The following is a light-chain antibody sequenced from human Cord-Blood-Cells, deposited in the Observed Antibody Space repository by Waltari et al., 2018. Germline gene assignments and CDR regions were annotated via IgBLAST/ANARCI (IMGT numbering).Light chain of an antibody. CDR1: QSISSY. J-gene: IGKJ4*01. CDR3: QQSYSAPT. V-gene: IGKV1-39*01. CDR2: AAS. Sequence: DIQMTQSPSSLSASVRGRVTITCRASQSISSYLNWYHQKPGNAPKLLIYAASCLQSGVPSRFSGSGSGTDFTLSSSSLQPEEFATYYGQQSYSAPTFGGGTKVEIK.